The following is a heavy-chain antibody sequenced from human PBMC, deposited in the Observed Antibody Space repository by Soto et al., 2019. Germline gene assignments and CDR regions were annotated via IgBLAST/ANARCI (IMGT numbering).Heavy chain of an antibody. CDR2: IVVGSGNT. V-gene: IGHV1-58*01. J-gene: IGHJ4*02. CDR1: GFTFTSSA. Sequence: SVKVSCKASGFTFTSSAVQWVRQARGQRLEWIGWIVVGSGNTNYAQKFQERVTITRDMSTSTAYMELSSLRSEDTAVYYCAADGGDTAMAQYYFDYWGQGTLVTVSS. CDR3: AADGGDTAMAQYYFDY. D-gene: IGHD5-18*01.